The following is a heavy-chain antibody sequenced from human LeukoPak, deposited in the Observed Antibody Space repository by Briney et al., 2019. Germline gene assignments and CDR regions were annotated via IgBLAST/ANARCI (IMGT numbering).Heavy chain of an antibody. CDR3: ARKSVVLGGFPKGDDAFDM. V-gene: IGHV1-18*01. D-gene: IGHD3-10*01. CDR1: GYTFTNYG. J-gene: IGHJ3*02. Sequence: ASVKVSCRASGYTFTNYGIAWVRQAPGQGLEWMAWISPYNGNTDSGQKFQGRVTMTTDTSTSTAYMELRSLRFDDTAVYYCARKSVVLGGFPKGDDAFDMWGQGTMVTVSS. CDR2: ISPYNGNT.